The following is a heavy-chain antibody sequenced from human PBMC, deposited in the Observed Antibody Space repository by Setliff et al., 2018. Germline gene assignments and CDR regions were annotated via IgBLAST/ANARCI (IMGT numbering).Heavy chain of an antibody. D-gene: IGHD4-17*01. Sequence: GSGPTLVNPTQTLTLTCTFSGFSISTSGVGVGWIRQPPEKALEWLALIYWEDDKRYSPSLRNRLTITKDTSKRQVVLTMTNVDPVDTATYSCARIPGDNGYDMDVWGTGTTVTVSS. CDR3: ARIPGDNGYDMDV. J-gene: IGHJ6*03. CDR1: GFSISTSGVG. CDR2: IYWEDDK. V-gene: IGHV2-5*02.